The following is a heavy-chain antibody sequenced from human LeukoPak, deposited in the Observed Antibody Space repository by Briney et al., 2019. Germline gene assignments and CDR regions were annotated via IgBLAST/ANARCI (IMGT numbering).Heavy chain of an antibody. J-gene: IGHJ5*02. Sequence: GGSLRLSCAASGFTFSSYAMSWVRQAPGKGLEWVSAISGRGGSTYYADSVKGRFTISRDNSKNTLYLQMNRLRAEDTALYYCAKDDLMDSVSTVRNWFDTWGQGTLVTVSS. CDR3: AKDDLMDSVSTVRNWFDT. D-gene: IGHD5/OR15-5a*01. V-gene: IGHV3-23*01. CDR2: ISGRGGST. CDR1: GFTFSSYA.